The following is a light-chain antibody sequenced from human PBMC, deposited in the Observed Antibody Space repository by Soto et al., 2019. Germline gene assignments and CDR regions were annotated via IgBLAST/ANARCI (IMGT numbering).Light chain of an antibody. V-gene: IGKV3-20*01. CDR1: QSVSSSY. J-gene: IGKJ1*01. CDR2: GAS. CDR3: QQYCSSPPWT. Sequence: EIVLTQSPGTLSLSPGERATLSCRASQSVSSSYLAWYQQKPGQAPRLLIYGASSRVTGIPYRFSGSGSGTDFTLTISRLEPEDFAVYYCQQYCSSPPWTFGQGTKVEIK.